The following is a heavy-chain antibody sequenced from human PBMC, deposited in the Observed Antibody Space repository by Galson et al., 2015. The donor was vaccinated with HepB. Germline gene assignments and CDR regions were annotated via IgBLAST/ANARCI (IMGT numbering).Heavy chain of an antibody. J-gene: IGHJ4*02. Sequence: ETLSLTCTVSGASISSFHWGWIRQPPGKGLEWIGHVYEIGDIRYDPSFRSRVTISVDTSKNHFSLRLNSVTAADTAVYYCASYIVGNGGRGYWGQGLLVTVSS. CDR1: GASISSFH. CDR2: VYEIGDI. V-gene: IGHV4-59*08. CDR3: ASYIVGNGGRGY. D-gene: IGHD2-8*01.